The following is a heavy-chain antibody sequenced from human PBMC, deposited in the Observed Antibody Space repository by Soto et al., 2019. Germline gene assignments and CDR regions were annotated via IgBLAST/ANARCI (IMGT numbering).Heavy chain of an antibody. CDR1: GFTFGNAW. CDR2: IKSKTDGGTT. D-gene: IGHD2-15*01. J-gene: IGHJ4*02. V-gene: IGHV3-15*01. Sequence: PGGSLRLSCAASGFTFGNAWVSWVRQAPGKGLEWVGRIKSKTDGGTTDYAAPVKGRFTISRDDSKNTLYLQMNSLKTEDTAVYYCTTDISVVVVVGDVDYWGQGTLVTVSS. CDR3: TTDISVVVVVGDVDY.